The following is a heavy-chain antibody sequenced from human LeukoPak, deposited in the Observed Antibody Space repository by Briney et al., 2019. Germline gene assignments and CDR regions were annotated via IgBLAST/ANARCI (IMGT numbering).Heavy chain of an antibody. CDR2: ISYDGSNK. J-gene: IGHJ4*02. Sequence: PGGSLRLSCAASGFTFSSYGMHWVRQAPGKGLEWVAVISYDGSNKYYADSVKGRFTISRDNSKNTLYLQMNSLRAEDTAVYYCARAAAAGQGYFDYRGQGTLVTVSS. CDR1: GFTFSSYG. V-gene: IGHV3-30*03. D-gene: IGHD6-13*01. CDR3: ARAAAAGQGYFDY.